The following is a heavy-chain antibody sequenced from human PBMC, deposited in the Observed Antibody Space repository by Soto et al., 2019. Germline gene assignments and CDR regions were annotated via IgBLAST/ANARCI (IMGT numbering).Heavy chain of an antibody. J-gene: IGHJ4*02. CDR3: ARYVRGYRYFYY. Sequence: GGSLRLSCAASGFTFSDYYMSWIRQAPGKGLEWVSYISSSGTTIYYADSVQGRFTVSRDNSKNSLYLQMNSLRAEDTAVYYCARYVRGYRYFYYWGQGTLVTVSS. V-gene: IGHV3-11*01. CDR1: GFTFSDYY. CDR2: ISSSGTTI. D-gene: IGHD5-12*01.